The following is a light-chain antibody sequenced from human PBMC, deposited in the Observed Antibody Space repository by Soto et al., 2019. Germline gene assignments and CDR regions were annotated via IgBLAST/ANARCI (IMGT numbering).Light chain of an antibody. V-gene: IGKV1-5*01. CDR1: QSMNDW. Sequence: DIQMTQSPSTLSASVGDRVTITCRASQSMNDWLAWYQQKPGKAPKVLIYDASSLQTGVPSRFSGSGSGTDFTLTIDSLQPDDVATYYCLRYNAFSQTFGQGTMVEI. CDR2: DAS. CDR3: LRYNAFSQT. J-gene: IGKJ1*01.